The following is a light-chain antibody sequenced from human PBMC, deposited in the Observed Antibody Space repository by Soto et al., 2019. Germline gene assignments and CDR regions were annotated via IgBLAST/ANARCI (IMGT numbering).Light chain of an antibody. V-gene: IGLV1-40*01. CDR1: SSNIGAGYD. Sequence: QSVLTQPPSVSGAPGQRVTFSCTGSSSNIGAGYDVHWYQQLPGTAPKLLIYGNTNRPSGVPDRFSGSKSGTSASLAITGLQAEDEAEYYCQSYDSGLSGYVFGTGTKLTVL. CDR2: GNT. J-gene: IGLJ1*01. CDR3: QSYDSGLSGYV.